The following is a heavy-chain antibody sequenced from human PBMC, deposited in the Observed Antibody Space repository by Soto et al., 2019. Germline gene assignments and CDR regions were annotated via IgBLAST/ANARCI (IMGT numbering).Heavy chain of an antibody. CDR1: GGSISSTTYY. CDR2: VYYTGIT. D-gene: IGHD5-18*01. J-gene: IGHJ4*02. CDR3: ARSPPGTAMVIVAY. V-gene: IGHV4-39*01. Sequence: SETLSLTCTVSGGSISSTTYYWAWIRQPPGKGLEWIGSVYYTGITYYSPSLKSRVTIYVDTSKNQFSLKLSSVTAADTAVYYCARSPPGTAMVIVAYWGQGTLVTVSS.